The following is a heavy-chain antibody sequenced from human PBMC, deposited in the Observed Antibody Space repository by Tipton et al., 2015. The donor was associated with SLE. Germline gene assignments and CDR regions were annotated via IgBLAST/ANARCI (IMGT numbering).Heavy chain of an antibody. CDR1: GYTFTNYK. D-gene: IGHD4-17*01. CDR2: FSD. V-gene: IGHV1-46*01. J-gene: IGHJ5*02. CDR3: ARELTTMTTGWFDL. Sequence: QSGAEVKEPGASVKVSCKASGYTFTNYKIHWFRQAPGQGLEWMGMFSDEKFQGRLTMTWDTSPSTAYMELSSLRSEDTAVFYCARELTTMTTGWFDLWGQGTLVTVSS.